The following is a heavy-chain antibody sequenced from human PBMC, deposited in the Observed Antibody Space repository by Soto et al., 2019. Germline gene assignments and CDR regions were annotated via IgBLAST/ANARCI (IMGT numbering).Heavy chain of an antibody. Sequence: QVTLKESGPVLVKPTETLTLTCTVSGFSLSNARMGVSWIRQPPGKALEWLAHIFSNDEKSYSTSLKSRLTISKDTSKSQVVLTMTNMDLVDTATYYCARILWGYWFDPWGQGTLVTVSS. CDR2: IFSNDEK. CDR3: ARILWGYWFDP. V-gene: IGHV2-26*01. D-gene: IGHD3-16*01. J-gene: IGHJ5*02. CDR1: GFSLSNARMG.